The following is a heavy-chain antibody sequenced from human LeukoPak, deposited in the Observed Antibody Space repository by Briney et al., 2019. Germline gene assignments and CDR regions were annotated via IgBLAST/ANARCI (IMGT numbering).Heavy chain of an antibody. J-gene: IGHJ4*02. CDR2: INPNSGGT. CDR1: GYTFTGYY. D-gene: IGHD5-12*01. Sequence: ASVKVSCKASGYTFTGYYMHWVRQAPGQGLEWMGWINPNSGGTNYAQRFQGRVTMARDTSISTAYMELSRLRSDDTAVYYCARDYRYSGYEFDYWGQGTQVTVSS. CDR3: ARDYRYSGYEFDY. V-gene: IGHV1-2*02.